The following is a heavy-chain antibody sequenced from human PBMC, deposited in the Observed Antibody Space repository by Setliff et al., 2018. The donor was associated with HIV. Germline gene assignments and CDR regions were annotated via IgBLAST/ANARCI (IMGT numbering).Heavy chain of an antibody. Sequence: SETLSLTCSVSGASISSHYWSWIRQPPGKGLEWIGYIHYSGSTNYKPSLRSRITIPVDTSKNQFSLKVRSVTAADTAVYFCARARRDSYDRGRRNHYYIDVWGKGTTVTVSS. D-gene: IGHD3-22*01. J-gene: IGHJ6*03. CDR2: IHYSGST. V-gene: IGHV4-59*11. CDR3: ARARRDSYDRGRRNHYYIDV. CDR1: GASISSHY.